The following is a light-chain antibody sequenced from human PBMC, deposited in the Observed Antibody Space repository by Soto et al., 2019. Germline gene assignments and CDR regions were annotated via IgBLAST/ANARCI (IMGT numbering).Light chain of an antibody. CDR1: QSVSNY. J-gene: IGKJ5*01. CDR2: DAS. Sequence: EIVLTQSPATLSLSPGERATLSCRASQSVSNYLAWYQQQPGQAPTLLIYDASNRATDIPARFSGSGSGTDFALTISSLEPEDFAVYYCQQRSNWPPFTFGQGTRLEIK. CDR3: QQRSNWPPFT. V-gene: IGKV3-11*01.